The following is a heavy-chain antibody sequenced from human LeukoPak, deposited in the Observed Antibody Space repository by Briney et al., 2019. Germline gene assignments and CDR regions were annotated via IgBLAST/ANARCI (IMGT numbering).Heavy chain of an antibody. Sequence: SETLSLTCTVSGASISNYYWSWIRQPPGKGLEWIGYIYYSGSTKYNPSLKSRVTISVDTSKNQFYMKLSSVTAADTAVYYCARDVGDYGGKYFDYWGQGTLVTVSS. CDR1: GASISNYY. D-gene: IGHD4-23*01. V-gene: IGHV4-59*01. CDR3: ARDVGDYGGKYFDY. CDR2: IYYSGST. J-gene: IGHJ4*02.